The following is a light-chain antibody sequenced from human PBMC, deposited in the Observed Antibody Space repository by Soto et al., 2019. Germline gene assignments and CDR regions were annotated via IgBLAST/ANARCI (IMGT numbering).Light chain of an antibody. CDR2: DVG. J-gene: IGLJ1*01. CDR1: STDIGGYNH. CDR3: CSFTVSATYV. Sequence: QSALTQPASVSGSPGQSITISCTGTSTDIGGYNHVSWYQQHPGKAPKVVIYDVGNRPSGISNRFSGSKSGNTASLTISGLQAEDEADYYCCSFTVSATYVFGTGTKVTV. V-gene: IGLV2-14*03.